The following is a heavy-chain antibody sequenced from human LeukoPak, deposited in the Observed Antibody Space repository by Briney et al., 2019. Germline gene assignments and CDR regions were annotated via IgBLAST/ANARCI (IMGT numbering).Heavy chain of an antibody. Sequence: GSLRLSCAASGFIVSGNFMNWVRQAPGKGLEWVSILYAGGTTSYTDSVKGRFTISRDSSKNTLYLQMKSLRAEDTAVYYCARGFPTAHWGQGTRVTVSS. CDR1: GFIVSGNF. D-gene: IGHD3-10*01. V-gene: IGHV3-53*01. CDR2: LYAGGTT. J-gene: IGHJ4*02. CDR3: ARGFPTAH.